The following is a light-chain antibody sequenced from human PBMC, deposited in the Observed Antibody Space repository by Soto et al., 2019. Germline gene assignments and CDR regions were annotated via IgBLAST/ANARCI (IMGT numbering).Light chain of an antibody. V-gene: IGKV3-20*01. CDR2: GAS. Sequence: EILFTQSPGTLSLSPGERATLACRASQSVISTYLAWYQQKPGQAPRLLIYGASSRDTGIPDRFSGSGSGTDFTLTISRLEPEDFEVYYCQQYGSSPITFGQGTRLEIK. J-gene: IGKJ5*01. CDR3: QQYGSSPIT. CDR1: QSVISTY.